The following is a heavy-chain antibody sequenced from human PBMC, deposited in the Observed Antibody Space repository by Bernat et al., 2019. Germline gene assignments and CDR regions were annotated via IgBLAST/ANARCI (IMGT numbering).Heavy chain of an antibody. CDR3: TRDAWDIVVVVAATEFDY. CDR1: GFTFGDYA. D-gene: IGHD2-15*01. V-gene: IGHV3-49*05. CDR2: IRSKAYGGTT. Sequence: EVQLVESGGGLVKPGRSLRLSCTASGFTFGDYAMSWFRQAPGKGLEWVGFIRSKAYGGTTEYAASVKGRFTISRDDSKSIAYLQMNSLKTEDTAVYYCTRDAWDIVVVVAATEFDYWGQGTLVTVSS. J-gene: IGHJ4*02.